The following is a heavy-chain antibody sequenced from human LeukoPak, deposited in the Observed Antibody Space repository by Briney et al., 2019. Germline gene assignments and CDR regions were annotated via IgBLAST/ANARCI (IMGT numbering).Heavy chain of an antibody. CDR3: ARGYGDYDNWFAP. Sequence: PSETLSLTCVVSGTSVSSSNWWSWVRQPPGKGLEWIGEIYHSGSTNYNPSLKSRVIISVDNFKNQFSLKLNSVTAADTAVYCARGYGDYDNWFAPWGQGTLVTVSS. CDR1: GTSVSSSNW. D-gene: IGHD4-17*01. J-gene: IGHJ5*02. CDR2: IYHSGST. V-gene: IGHV4-4*02.